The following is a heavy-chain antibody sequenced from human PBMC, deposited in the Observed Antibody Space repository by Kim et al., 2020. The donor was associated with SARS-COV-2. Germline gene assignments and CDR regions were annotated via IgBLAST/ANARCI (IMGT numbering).Heavy chain of an antibody. V-gene: IGHV3-7*04. D-gene: IGHD2-21*01. Sequence: GGSLRLSCAASGFTFSSYWMTRVRQAPGKGLEWVANIKEDGSEKYYVDSVKGRFTISRDNTKNSLYLQMNSLRAEDTAMYYCTTDIVVVIESLVDFWGQGTLVTVSS. J-gene: IGHJ4*02. CDR2: IKEDGSEK. CDR1: GFTFSSYW. CDR3: TTDIVVVIESLVDF.